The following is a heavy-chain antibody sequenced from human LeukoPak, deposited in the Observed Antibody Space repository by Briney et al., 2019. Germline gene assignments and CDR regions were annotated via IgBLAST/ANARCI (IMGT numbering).Heavy chain of an antibody. J-gene: IGHJ6*03. Sequence: ASVKVSCTASGYTFSDYYIHWVRQAPGQGHEWMGWINPNNSLTNYAQKFQDRVTMTRDTSISTAYMTLNRLTSDDTAVVYCARNMVRGVITRGGYFYMDVWGKGTTVTVSS. V-gene: IGHV1-2*02. CDR1: GYTFSDYY. CDR2: INPNNSLT. CDR3: ARNMVRGVITRGGYFYMDV. D-gene: IGHD3-10*01.